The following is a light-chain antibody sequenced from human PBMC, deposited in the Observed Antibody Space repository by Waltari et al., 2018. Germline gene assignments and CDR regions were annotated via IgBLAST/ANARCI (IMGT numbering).Light chain of an antibody. CDR1: SSAVVGDDS. J-gene: IGLJ2*01. CDR2: DVN. Sequence: QSALTQPASVSGSPGQSITISCTGSSSAVVGDDSVSWYEDHPGQAPKVIIYDVNKRPSGVSDRFSGSKSGNTASLTISGLQAEDEATFYCSSQSTKNGVIFGGGTKVTVL. V-gene: IGLV2-14*03. CDR3: SSQSTKNGVI.